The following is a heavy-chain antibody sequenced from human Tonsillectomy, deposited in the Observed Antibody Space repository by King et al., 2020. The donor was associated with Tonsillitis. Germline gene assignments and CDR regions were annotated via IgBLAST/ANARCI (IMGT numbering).Heavy chain of an antibody. D-gene: IGHD6-13*01. Sequence: VQLVQSGAEVKKTGSSVKVSCKASGGTFNSNAISWVRQAPGQGLEWMGGIIPIFGTGNYAQKFQGRVTITADESTSTAYMDLRSLRSEDTAGYYCALDNSRCDSNTWRHVLYFDLWRRGTLVTVSS. V-gene: IGHV1-69*01. CDR3: ALDNSRCDSNTWRHVLYFDL. CDR1: GGTFNSNA. J-gene: IGHJ2*01. CDR2: IIPIFGTG.